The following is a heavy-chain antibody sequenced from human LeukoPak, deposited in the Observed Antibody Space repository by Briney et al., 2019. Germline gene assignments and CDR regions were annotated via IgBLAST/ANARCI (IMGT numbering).Heavy chain of an antibody. CDR1: GYTLTSYG. CDR3: AREGYDSNCSGGSCNFDY. CDR2: ISAYNGNT. Sequence: ASVKVSCKASGYTLTSYGISWVRQAPGQGLEWMGWISAYNGNTNYAQKLQGRVTMTTDTSTSTAYMELRSLRSDDTAVYYCAREGYDSNCSGGSCNFDYWGQGTLVTVSS. V-gene: IGHV1-18*01. D-gene: IGHD2-15*01. J-gene: IGHJ4*02.